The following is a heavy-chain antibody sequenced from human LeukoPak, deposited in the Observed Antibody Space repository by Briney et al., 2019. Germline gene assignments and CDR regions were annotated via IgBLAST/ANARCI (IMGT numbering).Heavy chain of an antibody. Sequence: AGGSLRLSCAASGFTFSSYAMSWVRQAPGKGLEWVSAISGSGGSTYYADSVKGRFTISRDNSKNTLYLRMNSLRAEDTAVYYCAKAIVVVPAAIDYYYGMDVWGQGTTVTVSS. D-gene: IGHD2-2*01. CDR3: AKAIVVVPAAIDYYYGMDV. V-gene: IGHV3-23*01. CDR1: GFTFSSYA. CDR2: ISGSGGST. J-gene: IGHJ6*02.